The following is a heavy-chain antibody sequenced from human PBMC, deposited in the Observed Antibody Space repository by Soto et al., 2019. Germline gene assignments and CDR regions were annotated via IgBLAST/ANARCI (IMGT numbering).Heavy chain of an antibody. CDR3: AAGASGWYGYYYYGMDV. D-gene: IGHD6-19*01. J-gene: IGHJ6*02. CDR1: GFTFTSSA. Sequence: SVKVSCKASGFTFTSSAVQWVRQARGQRLEWIGWIVVGSGNTNYAQKFQERVTITRDMSTSTAYMELSSLRSEDTAVYYCAAGASGWYGYYYYGMDVWGQGTTVTVSS. CDR2: IVVGSGNT. V-gene: IGHV1-58*01.